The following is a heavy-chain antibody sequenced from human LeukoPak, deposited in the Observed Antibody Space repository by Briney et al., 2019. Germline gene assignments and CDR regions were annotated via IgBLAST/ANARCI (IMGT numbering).Heavy chain of an antibody. Sequence: ASVKVSCKASGYTFTSYGISWVRQAPGQGLERMGWISAYNGNTNYAQKLQGRVTMTTDTSTSTAYMELRSLRSDDTAVYYCARVDRYHDSGDYWGHGTLVTVSS. CDR1: GYTFTSYG. D-gene: IGHD3-10*01. J-gene: IGHJ4*01. V-gene: IGHV1-18*01. CDR3: ARVDRYHDSGDY. CDR2: ISAYNGNT.